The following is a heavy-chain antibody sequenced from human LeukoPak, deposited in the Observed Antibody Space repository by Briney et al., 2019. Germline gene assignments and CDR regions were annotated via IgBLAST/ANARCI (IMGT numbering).Heavy chain of an antibody. V-gene: IGHV1-46*01. CDR2: INPSGGST. D-gene: IGHD3-9*01. CDR1: GYTFTSYY. CDR3: ASAYYDILTGLGPNWFDP. J-gene: IGHJ5*02. Sequence: ASVNVSCKASGYTFTSYYMHWVRQAPGQGLEWMGIINPSGGSTSYAQKFQGRVTMTRDTSTSTVYMELSSLRSEDTAVYCCASAYYDILTGLGPNWFDPWGQGTLVTVSS.